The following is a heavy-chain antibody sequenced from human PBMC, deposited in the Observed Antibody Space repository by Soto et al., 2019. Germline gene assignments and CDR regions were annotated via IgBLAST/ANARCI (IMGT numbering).Heavy chain of an antibody. Sequence: SETLSLTCSVSGASVNSNEHYWSWVRQHTRKGLEWSGYTYDGGGSYDNSSLQRRVSIAVDTSQNQFSLKLTSVTAADTAAYFCSLLTGYDPASAADNWRPGILVTVSS. V-gene: IGHV4-30-4*08. D-gene: IGHD5-12*01. CDR2: TYDGGGS. CDR1: GASVNSNEHY. J-gene: IGHJ4*02. CDR3: SLLTGYDPASAADN.